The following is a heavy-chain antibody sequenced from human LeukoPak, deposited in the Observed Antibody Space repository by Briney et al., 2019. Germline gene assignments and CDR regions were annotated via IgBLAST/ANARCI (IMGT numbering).Heavy chain of an antibody. V-gene: IGHV3-30-3*01. Sequence: GRSLRLSCAASGFTFSSYAMHWVRQAPGKGLEWVAVISYDGSNKYYADSVKGRFTISRDNAKNSLYLQMNSLRAEDTALYSCAKGNTYGYKGGFDSWGQGTLVTVSS. J-gene: IGHJ4*02. CDR2: ISYDGSNK. CDR1: GFTFSSYA. CDR3: AKGNTYGYKGGFDS. D-gene: IGHD5-18*01.